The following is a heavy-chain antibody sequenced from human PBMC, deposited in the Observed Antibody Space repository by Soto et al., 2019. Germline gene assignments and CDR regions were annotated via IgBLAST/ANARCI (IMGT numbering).Heavy chain of an antibody. CDR1: GYTFTSYY. D-gene: IGHD3-3*01. V-gene: IGHV1-46*03. CDR2: INPSGGST. Sequence: ASVKVSCKASGYTFTSYYMHWVRQAPGQGLEWMGIINPSGGSTSYAQKFQGRVTMTRDTSTSTVYMELSSLISEDTAVYYCARALNYYVFWSGYWETTDYYMDVWGKGTTVTVSS. CDR3: ARALNYYVFWSGYWETTDYYMDV. J-gene: IGHJ6*03.